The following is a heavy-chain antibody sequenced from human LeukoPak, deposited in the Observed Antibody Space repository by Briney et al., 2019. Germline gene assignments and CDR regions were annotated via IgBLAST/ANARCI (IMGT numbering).Heavy chain of an antibody. Sequence: PSETLFLTCTVSGGSISSYYWSWIRQPPGKGLEWIGYIYYSGSTNYNPSLKSRVTISVDTSKNQFSLKLSSVTAADTAVYYCASDSSGIFDYWGQGTLVTVSS. V-gene: IGHV4-59*08. D-gene: IGHD6-19*01. J-gene: IGHJ4*02. CDR1: GGSISSYY. CDR3: ASDSSGIFDY. CDR2: IYYSGST.